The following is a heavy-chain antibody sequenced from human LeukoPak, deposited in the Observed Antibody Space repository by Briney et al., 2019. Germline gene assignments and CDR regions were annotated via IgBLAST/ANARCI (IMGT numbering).Heavy chain of an antibody. D-gene: IGHD2-21*02. J-gene: IGHJ6*03. CDR3: ARLQYCGGDCYSNYYYYMDV. Sequence: SETLSLTCTVSAGSISSYYWSWIRQPPGKGLEWIGRIYTSGSTNYNPSLKSRVTMSVDTSKNQFSLKLSSVTAADTAVYYCARLQYCGGDCYSNYYYYMDVWGKGTTVTVSS. CDR1: AGSISSYY. CDR2: IYTSGST. V-gene: IGHV4-4*07.